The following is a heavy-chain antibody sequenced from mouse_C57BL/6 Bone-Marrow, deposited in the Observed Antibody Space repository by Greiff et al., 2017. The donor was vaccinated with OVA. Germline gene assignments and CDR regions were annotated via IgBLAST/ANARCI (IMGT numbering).Heavy chain of an antibody. J-gene: IGHJ2*01. V-gene: IGHV1-53*01. Sequence: QVQLQQPGTELVKPGASVKLSCKASGYTFTSYWMHWVKPRPGQGLAWIGNINPSNGGTKYNEKFKSKATLTVDKSSSTAYMQLSSLTAEDSAVYYCASYYYGSSSYFDYWGQGTTLTVSS. CDR3: ASYYYGSSSYFDY. CDR1: GYTFTSYW. D-gene: IGHD1-1*01. CDR2: INPSNGGT.